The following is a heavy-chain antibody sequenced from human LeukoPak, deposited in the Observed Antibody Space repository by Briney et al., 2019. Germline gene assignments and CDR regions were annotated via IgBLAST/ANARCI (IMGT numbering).Heavy chain of an antibody. D-gene: IGHD2-15*01. V-gene: IGHV3-7*01. J-gene: IGHJ4*02. CDR3: ATEDLCSSGRSYSTY. CDR1: GFTFSTYW. CDR2: INEDGRAK. Sequence: GGSLRLSCAASGFTFSTYWMTWVRQAPGKGLEWVANINEDGRAKYYVDSVKGRFTISRDNAKTSVFLQMSSLRAEDTAVYYFATEDLCSSGRSYSTYWGQGTLVTVSS.